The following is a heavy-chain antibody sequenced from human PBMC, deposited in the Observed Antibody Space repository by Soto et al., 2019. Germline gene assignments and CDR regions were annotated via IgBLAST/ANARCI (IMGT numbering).Heavy chain of an antibody. V-gene: IGHV4-4*07. D-gene: IGHD3-22*01. Sequence: LSLTCTVSGGSISSYYWSWIRQPAGKGLEWIGRIYTSGSTNYNPSLKSRVTMSVDTSKNQFSLKLSSVTAADTAVYYCARDLWYDSSGYYYDGPHFDYWGQGTLVTVSS. CDR3: ARDLWYDSSGYYYDGPHFDY. CDR1: GGSISSYY. CDR2: IYTSGST. J-gene: IGHJ4*02.